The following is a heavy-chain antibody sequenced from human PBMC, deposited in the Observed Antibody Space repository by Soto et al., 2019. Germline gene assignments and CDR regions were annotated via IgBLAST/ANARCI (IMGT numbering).Heavy chain of an antibody. V-gene: IGHV3-30-3*01. CDR3: ARDYPLRYYGSGSYYNKAFDI. CDR1: GFTFSSYA. D-gene: IGHD3-10*01. J-gene: IGHJ3*02. Sequence: QVQLVESGGGVVQPGRSLRLSCAASGFTFSSYAMHWVRQAPGKGLEWVAVISYDGSNKYYADSVKGRFIISRDNSKNTLYLQMNSLRAEDTAVYYCARDYPLRYYGSGSYYNKAFDIWGQGTMVTVSS. CDR2: ISYDGSNK.